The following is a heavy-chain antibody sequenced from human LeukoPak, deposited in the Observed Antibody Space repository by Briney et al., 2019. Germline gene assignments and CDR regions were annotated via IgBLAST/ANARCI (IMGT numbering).Heavy chain of an antibody. CDR1: GGSISSGGYY. CDR3: GRGGGSSGHFDY. J-gene: IGHJ4*02. V-gene: IGHV4-61*08. Sequence: SQTLSLTCTVSGGSISSGGYYWSWIRQPPGKGLEWIGYIYYSGTTNYNPSLKSQLTISVDTSNNQFSLKLGSVTAADTAVDFCGRGGGSSGHFDYGGKETLATVPS. CDR2: IYYSGTT. D-gene: IGHD3-22*01.